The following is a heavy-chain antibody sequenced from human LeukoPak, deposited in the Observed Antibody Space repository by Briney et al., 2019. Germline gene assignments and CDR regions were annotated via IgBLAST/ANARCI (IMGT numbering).Heavy chain of an antibody. J-gene: IGHJ4*02. V-gene: IGHV4-59*01. CDR2: ISYSGSTN. D-gene: IGHD5-12*01. Sequence: SETLSLTCTISGGSISNYFWSWIRQPPGKGLEWIGYISYSGSTNNHNPSLKSRVTISVDTSKNQSSLKLSSVTAADTAVYYCARSGYSGYEALDYWGQGTLVTVSS. CDR3: ARSGYSGYEALDY. CDR1: GGSISNYF.